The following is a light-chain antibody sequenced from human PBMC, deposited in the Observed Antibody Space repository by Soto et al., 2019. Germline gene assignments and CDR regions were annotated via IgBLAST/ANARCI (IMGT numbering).Light chain of an antibody. CDR1: QSISSW. Sequence: DIQMTQSPSTLSASVGDRVTITCRACQSISSWLAWYQQKPGKAPKLLIYDASSLQSGVPSRFSGSASGTDFTLTITNLQPEDFATYYCQHSYVTPWTFGQGTKVDI. V-gene: IGKV1-5*01. J-gene: IGKJ1*01. CDR3: QHSYVTPWT. CDR2: DAS.